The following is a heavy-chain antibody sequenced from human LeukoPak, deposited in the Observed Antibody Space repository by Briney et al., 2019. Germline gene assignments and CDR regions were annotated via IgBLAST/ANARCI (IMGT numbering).Heavy chain of an antibody. D-gene: IGHD4-17*01. V-gene: IGHV3-20*04. CDR1: GFTFSDYA. CDR3: AREETYGDLYYFDY. Sequence: PGGSLRLSCAASGFTFSDYAMNWVRQAPGKGLEWVSGINWNGGSTGYADSVKGRFTISRDNAKNSLYLQMNSLRAEDTALYYCAREETYGDLYYFDYWGQGTLVTVSS. J-gene: IGHJ4*02. CDR2: INWNGGST.